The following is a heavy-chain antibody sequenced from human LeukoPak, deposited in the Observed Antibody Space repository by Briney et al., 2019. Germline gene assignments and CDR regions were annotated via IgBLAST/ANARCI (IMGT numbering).Heavy chain of an antibody. V-gene: IGHV3-30*02. D-gene: IGHD2-2*01. CDR3: AKDSSTSYSYYMDV. CDR2: IRYDGSNK. CDR1: GFTFSSYG. Sequence: GGSLRLSCVASGFTFSSYGMHWVRQTPGKGLEWVAFIRYDGSNKYYADSVKGRFTISRDNSKNTLYLQMNSLRAEDTAVYSCAKDSSTSYSYYMDVWGKGTTVTISS. J-gene: IGHJ6*03.